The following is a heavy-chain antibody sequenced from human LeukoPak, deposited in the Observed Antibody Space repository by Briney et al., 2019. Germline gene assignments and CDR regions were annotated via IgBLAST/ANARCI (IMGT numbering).Heavy chain of an antibody. CDR1: GVSISSYY. D-gene: IGHD3-3*01. CDR2: IYTSGST. V-gene: IGHV4-4*07. Sequence: SETLSLTCTVSGVSISSYYWSWIRQPAGKGLEWIGRIYTSGSTNYNPSLKSRVTMSVDTSKNQFSLKLSSVTAADTAVYYCARDWRGRAYYDFWSGHPGWFDPWGQGTLVTVSS. CDR3: ARDWRGRAYYDFWSGHPGWFDP. J-gene: IGHJ5*02.